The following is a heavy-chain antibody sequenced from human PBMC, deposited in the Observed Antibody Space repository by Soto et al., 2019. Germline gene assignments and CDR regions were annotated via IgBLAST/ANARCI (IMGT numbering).Heavy chain of an antibody. CDR2: ISGSGGST. V-gene: IGHV3-23*01. Sequence: QPGGSLRLSCAASGFTFSSYAMSWVRQAPGKGLEWVSAISGSGGSTYYADSVKGRFTISRDNSKNTQYLQMNSQRAEETAVYYCAKYSSGWYYPFDYWGQGTLVTVSS. CDR3: AKYSSGWYYPFDY. J-gene: IGHJ4*02. CDR1: GFTFSSYA. D-gene: IGHD6-19*01.